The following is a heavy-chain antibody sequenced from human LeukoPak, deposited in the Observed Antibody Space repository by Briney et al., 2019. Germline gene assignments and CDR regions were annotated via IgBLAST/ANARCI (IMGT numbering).Heavy chain of an antibody. V-gene: IGHV4-34*01. J-gene: IGHJ6*02. CDR2: INHSGST. CDR3: ATSHCSSTSCYRTYYYYYGMDV. D-gene: IGHD2-2*01. CDR1: GGSFSGYY. Sequence: PSETLSLTCAVYGGSFSGYYWSWIRQPPGKGLGWIGEINHSGSTNYNPSLKSRVTISVDTSKNQFSLKLSSVTAADTAVYYCATSHCSSTSCYRTYYYYYGMDVWGQGTTVTVSS.